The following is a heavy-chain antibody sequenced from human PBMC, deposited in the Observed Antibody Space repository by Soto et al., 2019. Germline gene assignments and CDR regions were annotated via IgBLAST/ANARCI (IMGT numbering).Heavy chain of an antibody. V-gene: IGHV4-59*08. J-gene: IGHJ6*02. CDR2: IYNSGS. CDR3: AINADV. CDR1: GASISGHF. Sequence: QVQLQESGPGLVKPSETLSLTCTVSGASISGHFWSWIRQPPGQGLEWIAYIYNSGSSYNPSLKSXXTIPVDTSKNQLSLKLSSVIAADSAIYYCAINADVWGQGTTVTVSS.